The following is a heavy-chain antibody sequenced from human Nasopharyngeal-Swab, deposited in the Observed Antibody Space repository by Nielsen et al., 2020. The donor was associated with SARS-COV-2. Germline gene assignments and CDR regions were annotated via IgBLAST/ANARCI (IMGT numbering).Heavy chain of an antibody. CDR1: GDTFSSSA. J-gene: IGHJ5*02. V-gene: IGHV1-69*06. CDR2: IIPMFGTA. Sequence: SVKVSCKASGDTFSSSAITWVRQAPGQGLEWMGGIIPMFGTADYAQKFQGRVTITADRSTSTAYMEMNILRSEDTAVYYCARAHPRSCTDGVCFRSQVYNWFDPWGQGTLVTVSS. CDR3: ARAHPRSCTDGVCFRSQVYNWFDP. D-gene: IGHD2-8*01.